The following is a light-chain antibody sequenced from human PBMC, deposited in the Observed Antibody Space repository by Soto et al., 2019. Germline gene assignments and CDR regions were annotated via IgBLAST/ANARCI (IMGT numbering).Light chain of an antibody. CDR1: QDISNY. CDR3: QHYISYSLWT. V-gene: IGKV1-5*01. CDR2: DAS. Sequence: DIQMTQSPSSLSASVGDRVTITCQASQDISNYLNWYQQEPGKDPKLLIHDASSLESGVPSRFSGSGSGTEFTLTINSLQPDDFATYYCQHYISYSLWTFGQGTKVDIK. J-gene: IGKJ1*01.